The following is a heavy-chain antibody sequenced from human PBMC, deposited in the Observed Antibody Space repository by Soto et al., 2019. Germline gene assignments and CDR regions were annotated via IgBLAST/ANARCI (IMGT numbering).Heavy chain of an antibody. J-gene: IGHJ6*02. Sequence: GSLRLSCSSSGFTFSSYWMHWVRQAPGKGLVWVSRMNEDGGTTDYADSVKGRFTISRDNAKNTLYLQMNSLRVEDTAVYYCASDLSGRADVWGQGTTVTVSS. CDR1: GFTFSSYW. CDR2: MNEDGGTT. CDR3: ASDLSGRADV. D-gene: IGHD3-10*01. V-gene: IGHV3-74*01.